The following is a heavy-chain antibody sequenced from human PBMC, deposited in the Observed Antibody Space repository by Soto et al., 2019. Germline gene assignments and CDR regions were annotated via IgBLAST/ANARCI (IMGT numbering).Heavy chain of an antibody. D-gene: IGHD2-2*01. J-gene: IGHJ3*02. Sequence: QVQLQESGPGLVKPSQTLSLTCTVSGGSISSGGYYWSWIRQHPGKGLEWIGYIYYSGSTYYNPSLKSRVTISVDTSKNQFSLKLSSVTAADTAVYYCARDRTFPNHDAFDIWGQGAMVTVSS. V-gene: IGHV4-31*03. CDR1: GGSISSGGYY. CDR3: ARDRTFPNHDAFDI. CDR2: IYYSGST.